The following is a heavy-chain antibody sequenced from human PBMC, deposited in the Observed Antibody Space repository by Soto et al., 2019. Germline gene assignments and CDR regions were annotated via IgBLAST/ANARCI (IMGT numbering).Heavy chain of an antibody. CDR1: GFSLSTSGVG. V-gene: IGHV2-5*01. CDR3: AHRPGYCSSTSCYSFDP. J-gene: IGHJ5*02. Sequence: SGPTLVNPTQTLTLTCTFSGFSLSTSGVGVGWIRQPPGKALEWLALIYWNDDKRYSPSLKSRLTITKDTSKNQVVLTMTNMDPVDTATYYCAHRPGYCSSTSCYSFDPWGQGTLVTVS. D-gene: IGHD2-2*03. CDR2: IYWNDDK.